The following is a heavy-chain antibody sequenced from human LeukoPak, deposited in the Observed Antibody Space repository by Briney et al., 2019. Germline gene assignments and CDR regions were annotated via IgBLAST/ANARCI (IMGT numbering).Heavy chain of an antibody. CDR1: GGTFSSYA. D-gene: IGHD2-8*01. CDR3: AGGYCANAVCYPDY. J-gene: IGHJ4*03. Sequence: ASVKVSCKASGGTFSSYAISWVRQAPGQGLEWMGGIIPIFGTANYAQKFQGRVTITADESMSTAYMELSSLRSEDTAVYYCAGGYCANAVCYPDYWGQGTTVTVSS. V-gene: IGHV1-69*13. CDR2: IIPIFGTA.